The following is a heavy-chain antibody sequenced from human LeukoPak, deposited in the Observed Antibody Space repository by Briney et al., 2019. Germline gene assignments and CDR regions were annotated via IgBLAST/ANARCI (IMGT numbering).Heavy chain of an antibody. D-gene: IGHD2-15*01. J-gene: IGHJ4*02. CDR3: VREDRSCYYY. V-gene: IGHV3-7*03. CDR1: GFGFSSWW. CDR2: IKQDGNEK. Sequence: PGGSLRLSCAVSGFGFSSWWMSWVRQAPGKGLEWVANIKQDGNEKFYADSVKGRFTISRDNDKNSLYLQMNSLRLEDTAVYYCVREDRSCYYYWGQGTLVTVSS.